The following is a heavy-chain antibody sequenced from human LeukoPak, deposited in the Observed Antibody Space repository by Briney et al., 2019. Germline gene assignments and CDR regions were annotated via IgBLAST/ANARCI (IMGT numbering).Heavy chain of an antibody. D-gene: IGHD3-3*01. J-gene: IGHJ5*02. V-gene: IGHV4-61*02. CDR1: GGSISSSSYY. CDR2: IYTSGST. CDR3: ARDGFLNWFDP. Sequence: SETLSLTCTVSGGSISSSSYYWSWIRQPAGKGLEWIGRIYTSGSTNYNPSLKSRVTISVDTSKNQFSLKLSSVTAADTAVYYCARDGFLNWFDPWGQGTLVTVSS.